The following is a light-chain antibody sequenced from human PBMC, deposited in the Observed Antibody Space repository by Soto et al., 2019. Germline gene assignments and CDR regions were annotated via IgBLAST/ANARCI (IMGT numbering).Light chain of an antibody. CDR3: QHYNNWPPWT. V-gene: IGKV3-15*01. CDR2: GAS. J-gene: IGKJ1*01. CDR1: QSVSSN. Sequence: EIVMTQSPATLSVSPGERVTLSCRASQSVSSNLAWYQQKPGQAPRPLIFGASTRATGIPARFSGSGSGTEFTLTISSLQSEDFAVYYCQHYNNWPPWTFGQGTKVEIK.